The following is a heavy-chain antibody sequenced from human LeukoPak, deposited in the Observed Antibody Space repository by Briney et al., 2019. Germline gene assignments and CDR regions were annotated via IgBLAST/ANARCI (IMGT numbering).Heavy chain of an antibody. Sequence: SETLSLTCAVSGGSVSSGLWWNWVRQPPGKGLDWIGEVSHDGTTKYNPSLQNRVTISKDNSKNHFSLKLNSVTAADTAVYYCAREMGVVTAHGIDVWGQGTTVTVSS. D-gene: IGHD4-23*01. J-gene: IGHJ6*02. CDR2: VSHDGTT. V-gene: IGHV4/OR15-8*02. CDR1: GGSVSSGLW. CDR3: AREMGVVTAHGIDV.